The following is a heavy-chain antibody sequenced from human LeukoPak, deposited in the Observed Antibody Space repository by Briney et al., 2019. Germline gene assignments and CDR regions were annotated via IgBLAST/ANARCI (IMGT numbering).Heavy chain of an antibody. CDR3: ARGLHTYYDFWSGYLHPDQPYYGMDV. Sequence: GGSLSLSCAASGLTFSGYSMNWVRQAPGKGLEWVSSISSSSSSYIYYADSVKGRFTISRDNAKNSLYLQMNSLRAEDTAVYYCARGLHTYYDFWSGYLHPDQPYYGMDVWGQGTTVTVSS. CDR2: ISSSSSSYI. V-gene: IGHV3-21*01. CDR1: GLTFSGYS. J-gene: IGHJ6*02. D-gene: IGHD3-3*01.